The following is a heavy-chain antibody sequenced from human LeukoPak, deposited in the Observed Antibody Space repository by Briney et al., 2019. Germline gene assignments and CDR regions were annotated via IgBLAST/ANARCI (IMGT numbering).Heavy chain of an antibody. CDR3: SVMHRYYDGSGYWVQ. Sequence: GGSLRLSCAVSGITLSNYGMTWVRQAPGKGLEWVAGISDSGGRTNYADSVKGRSTISRDNPKNTLYLQMNSLRAEDTAVYYCSVMHRYYDGSGYWVQWGQGTLVTVSS. V-gene: IGHV3-23*01. CDR2: ISDSGGRT. CDR1: GITLSNYG. J-gene: IGHJ4*02. D-gene: IGHD3-22*01.